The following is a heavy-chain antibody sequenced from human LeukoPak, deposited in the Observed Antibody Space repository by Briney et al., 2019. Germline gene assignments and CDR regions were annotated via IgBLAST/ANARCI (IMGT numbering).Heavy chain of an antibody. CDR1: GFRFSVYS. D-gene: IGHD6-19*01. J-gene: IGHJ4*02. V-gene: IGHV3-48*02. Sequence: GGSLRLSCAASGFRFSVYSMNWVRQAPGEGLKWVSYINSFSSVMYYADSVRGRFTISRDDAKNSLYLQMNSLRDEDAAIYYCARDTTTVAAVRTFDYWGQGTLVAVSS. CDR3: ARDTTTVAAVRTFDY. CDR2: INSFSSVM.